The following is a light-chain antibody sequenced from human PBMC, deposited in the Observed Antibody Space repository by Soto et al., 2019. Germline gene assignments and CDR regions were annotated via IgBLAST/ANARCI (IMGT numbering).Light chain of an antibody. CDR2: GAS. CDR1: QSVSSN. V-gene: IGKV3D-15*01. J-gene: IGKJ1*01. Sequence: EIVMTQSPATLSVSPGERATLSCRARQSVSSNLAWYQQRPGQAPRLLIYGASSRATGIPDRFSGSGSGTEFTLTISSLQSEDFAVYYCQQYNNWPPWTFGQGTKVDI. CDR3: QQYNNWPPWT.